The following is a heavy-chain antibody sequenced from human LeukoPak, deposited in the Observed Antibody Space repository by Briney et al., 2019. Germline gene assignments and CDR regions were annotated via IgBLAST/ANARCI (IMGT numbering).Heavy chain of an antibody. D-gene: IGHD3-10*01. J-gene: IGHJ6*04. Sequence: SETLSLTCAVYGGSFNGYYWSWIRQPPGKGLEWIGEINHSGSTNYNPSLKSRVTISVDTSKNQFSLKLSSVTAADTAVYYCARGRITMVRGAAAKDYGMDVWGKGTTVTVSS. CDR3: ARGRITMVRGAAAKDYGMDV. CDR2: INHSGST. CDR1: GGSFNGYY. V-gene: IGHV4-34*01.